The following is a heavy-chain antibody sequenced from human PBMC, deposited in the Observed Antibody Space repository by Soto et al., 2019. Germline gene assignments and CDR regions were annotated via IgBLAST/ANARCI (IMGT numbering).Heavy chain of an antibody. Sequence: GESLKISCKGSGYSFANYWIAWVRQMPGKGLEWMGIIYPSDSDTRYSPSFQGQVTISADKSISTAFLQWSSLKASDTAIYYCARQNSYGYYYYGMDVWGQGTPVTVSS. CDR1: GYSFANYW. J-gene: IGHJ6*02. CDR3: ARQNSYGYYYYGMDV. CDR2: IYPSDSDT. D-gene: IGHD5-18*01. V-gene: IGHV5-51*01.